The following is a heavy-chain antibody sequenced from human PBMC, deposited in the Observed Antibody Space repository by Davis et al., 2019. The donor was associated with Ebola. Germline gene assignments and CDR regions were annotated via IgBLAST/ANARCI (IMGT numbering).Heavy chain of an antibody. Sequence: AASVKVSCKTSGDTFSRYTISWVRQAPGQGLEWMGKIIPMIEMTNYAHNSQGRVTITADKSTNTVYMELSSLRSEDTAVYYCARDLPAGTGWHSPCDYWGQGTLVTVSS. CDR2: IIPMIEMT. V-gene: IGHV1-69*04. CDR3: ARDLPAGTGWHSPCDY. J-gene: IGHJ4*02. CDR1: GDTFSRYT. D-gene: IGHD6-19*01.